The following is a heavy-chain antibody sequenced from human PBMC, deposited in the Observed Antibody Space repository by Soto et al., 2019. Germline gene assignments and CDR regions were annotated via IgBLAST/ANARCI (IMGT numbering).Heavy chain of an antibody. CDR3: ARLDTVANYFDY. J-gene: IGHJ4*02. CDR2: IYYRGTT. Sequence: SETLSLTCAVSGGSITSYYWSWIRQPPGKGLEWIASIYYRGTTDHNPSLKSRVTISVDMSKNQFSLKLTSVTAADTAVYFCARLDTVANYFDYWGQGALVTVSS. D-gene: IGHD1-1*01. CDR1: GGSITSYY. V-gene: IGHV4-59*01.